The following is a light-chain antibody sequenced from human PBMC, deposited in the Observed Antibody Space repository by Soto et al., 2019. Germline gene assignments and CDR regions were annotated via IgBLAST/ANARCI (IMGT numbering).Light chain of an antibody. J-gene: IGLJ3*02. CDR1: SSDVGAFNR. V-gene: IGLV2-8*01. Sequence: QAVVTQPPSASGSPGQSVTISCTGTSSDVGAFNRVSWYQQHPGRAPKLMISEVDKRASGVPDRFSGSKSGNTASLTVSGLQAEDEADYYCSSYGGRNNLLFGGGTKVTVL. CDR2: EVD. CDR3: SSYGGRNNLL.